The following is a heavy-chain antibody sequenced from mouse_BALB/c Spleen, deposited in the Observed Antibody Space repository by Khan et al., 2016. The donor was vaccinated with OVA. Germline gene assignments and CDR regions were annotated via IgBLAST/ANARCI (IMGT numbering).Heavy chain of an antibody. Sequence: QVQLKQSGPELVKPGASVKMSCKASGYTFTDYVINWVRQRTGQGLEWIGEIYPGSGNTYYNEQFKDKATLTADKSSNTAYMQLSSLTSEDSAVYFCARPTYDYGSNSYWHFAVWGAGTTVTVSS. CDR2: IYPGSGNT. D-gene: IGHD1-1*01. CDR3: ARPTYDYGSNSYWHFAV. V-gene: IGHV1-77*01. J-gene: IGHJ1*01. CDR1: GYTFTDYV.